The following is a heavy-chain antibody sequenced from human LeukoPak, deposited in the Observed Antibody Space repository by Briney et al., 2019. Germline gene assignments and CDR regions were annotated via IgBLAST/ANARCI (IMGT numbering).Heavy chain of an antibody. CDR3: ARVFRAAAVDY. J-gene: IGHJ4*02. CDR1: GGSISSYY. Sequence: SETLSLTCTVSGGSISSYYWSWIRQPPGKGLDWIGFIYHNGRTDYNPSLKSRVTISADTSKNQSSLRLSSVTAADTAVYYCARVFRAAAVDYWGQGTLVTVSS. V-gene: IGHV4-59*01. CDR2: IYHNGRT. D-gene: IGHD6-13*01.